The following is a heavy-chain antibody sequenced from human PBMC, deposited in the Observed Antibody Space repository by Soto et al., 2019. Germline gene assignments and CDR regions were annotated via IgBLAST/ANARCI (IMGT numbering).Heavy chain of an antibody. CDR2: ISGSGAGT. CDR3: AKDSSPDFRGYYYYEYGMDV. D-gene: IGHD3-22*01. J-gene: IGHJ6*02. Sequence: HPGGSLRLSCAASGVTFSSYAMSWVRQAPGKGLEWVSGISGSGAGTYYAASVKGRFTISRDNSKNTLDLQMNSLGAEDTAVYYCAKDSSPDFRGYYYYEYGMDVWGQGTTVTVSS. V-gene: IGHV3-23*01. CDR1: GVTFSSYA.